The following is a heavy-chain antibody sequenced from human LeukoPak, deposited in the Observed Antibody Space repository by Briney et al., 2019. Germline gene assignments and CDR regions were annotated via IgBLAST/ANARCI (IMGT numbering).Heavy chain of an antibody. J-gene: IGHJ4*02. D-gene: IGHD1-26*01. CDR1: GFTVSSNY. CDR2: IYSGGST. CDR3: ARYSGSYYYFDY. V-gene: IGHV3-53*01. Sequence: GGSLRLSCAASGFTVSSNYMSWVRHAPGKGLEWVSVIYSGGSTYYADSVKGRFTISRDNSKNTLYLQMNSLRAEDTAVYYCARYSGSYYYFDYWGQGTLVTVSS.